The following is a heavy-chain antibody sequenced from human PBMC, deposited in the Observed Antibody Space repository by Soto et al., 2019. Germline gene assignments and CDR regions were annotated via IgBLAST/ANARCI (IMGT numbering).Heavy chain of an antibody. CDR3: ARDLMPAAGSGDFYAMDV. CDR1: GSTFSSCT. V-gene: IGHV3-30*04. CDR2: ITYNGNE. J-gene: IGHJ6*02. D-gene: IGHD6-13*01. Sequence: GGSLRLSCAASGSTFSSCTMHWVRQAPGKGLEWVAVITYNGNEYYTDSVRGRFTISRDSSRTTVYLQMNSLRPGDTALYYCARDLMPAAGSGDFYAMDVWGQGTTVTVSS.